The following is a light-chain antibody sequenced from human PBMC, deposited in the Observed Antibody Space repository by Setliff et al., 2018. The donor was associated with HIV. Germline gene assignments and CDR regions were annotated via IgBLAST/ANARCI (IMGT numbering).Light chain of an antibody. CDR3: SSYSINNLYV. J-gene: IGLJ1*01. Sequence: QSVLAQPASVSGSPGQSTTISCTGTSSDIGSSKFVSWYQQHPGKAPKVMIYNVDKRPSGVSNRFSGSKSGNTASLTISGLQIEDEADYFCSSYSINNLYVFASGTKVTVL. V-gene: IGLV2-14*03. CDR2: NVD. CDR1: SSDIGSSKF.